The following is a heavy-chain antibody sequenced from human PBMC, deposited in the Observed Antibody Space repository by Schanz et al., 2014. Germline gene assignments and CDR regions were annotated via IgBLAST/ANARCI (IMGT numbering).Heavy chain of an antibody. CDR2: ISGSGETT. D-gene: IGHD7-27*01. J-gene: IGHJ3*02. V-gene: IGHV3-11*01. CDR3: ARENLNWEAFDI. Sequence: VQLVESGGGLVQPGGSLRLSCAASGFTVSNNLMRWVRQAPGKGLEWVSAISGSGETTYYADSVKGRFTISRDNAKNSLYLEMTSLRGEDTAVYYCARENLNWEAFDIWGQGTLVTVSS. CDR1: GFTVSNNL.